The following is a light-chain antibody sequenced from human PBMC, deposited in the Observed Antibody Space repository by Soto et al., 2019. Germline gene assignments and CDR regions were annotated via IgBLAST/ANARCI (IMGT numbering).Light chain of an antibody. Sequence: EIVLTQSPGTLSLSAGERATLSCRASQTISSNYLAWYQQKPGQAPRLLIFGASYRATGIPDRFSGSGSGTDFTLTISRLEPEDFAVYYCQQYGRSPPEFTFGPGTKVDSK. V-gene: IGKV3-20*01. CDR2: GAS. CDR3: QQYGRSPPEFT. CDR1: QTISSNY. J-gene: IGKJ3*01.